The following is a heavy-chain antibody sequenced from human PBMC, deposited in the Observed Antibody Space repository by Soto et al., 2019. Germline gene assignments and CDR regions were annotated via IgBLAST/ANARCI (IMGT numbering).Heavy chain of an antibody. CDR3: AVQVSGVAP. Sequence: QVPLVQSGAEVKKPGASVKVSCKASGYTFTSYGISWVRQAPGQGLEWMGWISAYTGNTNYAQKLQGRVTMITDTSTSTAYMNLMSMRHDDTAVYYCAVQVSGVAPWGQGTLVTVLS. J-gene: IGHJ5*02. CDR2: ISAYTGNT. V-gene: IGHV1-18*04. D-gene: IGHD5-12*01. CDR1: GYTFTSYG.